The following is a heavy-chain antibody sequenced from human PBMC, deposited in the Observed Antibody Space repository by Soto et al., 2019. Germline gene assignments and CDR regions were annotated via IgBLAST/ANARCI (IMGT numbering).Heavy chain of an antibody. V-gene: IGHV1-69*12. D-gene: IGHD3-3*01. CDR3: ARTGVASFVDPYRWWFDP. CDR1: GDTYSSYA. J-gene: IGHJ5*02. CDR2: MIPIFGTA. Sequence: QVQLVQSGAEVKKPGSSVKVSSKASGDTYSSYAISWVRQAPGRGLEWMGGMIPIFGTANYAQKFQGRVTLTADESTSTAYMELSSLRSEDTAVYYCARTGVASFVDPYRWWFDPWGQGTLVTVSS.